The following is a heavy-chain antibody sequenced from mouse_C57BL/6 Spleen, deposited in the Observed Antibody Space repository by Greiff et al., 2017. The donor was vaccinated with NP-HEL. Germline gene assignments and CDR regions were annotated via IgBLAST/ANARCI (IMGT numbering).Heavy chain of an antibody. CDR2: INYDGSST. Sequence: EVNVVESEGGLVQPGSSMKLSCTASGFTFSDYYMAWVRQVPEKGLEWVANINYDGSSTYYLDSLKSRFIISRDNAKNILYLQMSSLKSEDTATYYCARDKGIYDGYSFDYWGQGTTLTVSS. CDR1: GFTFSDYY. D-gene: IGHD2-3*01. CDR3: ARDKGIYDGYSFDY. J-gene: IGHJ2*01. V-gene: IGHV5-16*01.